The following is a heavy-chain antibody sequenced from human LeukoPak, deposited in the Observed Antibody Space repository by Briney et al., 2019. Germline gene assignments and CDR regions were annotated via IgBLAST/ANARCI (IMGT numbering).Heavy chain of an antibody. D-gene: IGHD3-10*01. Sequence: GASVKVSCKASGYTFTGYYMHWVRQAPGQGLEWMGWINPNSGGTNYAQKFQGRVTMTRDTSISTAYMELSRLRSDDKAVYYCARDARVVWFGELFGTSHYEHWGQGTLVTVSS. CDR2: INPNSGGT. CDR3: ARDARVVWFGELFGTSHYEH. V-gene: IGHV1-2*02. J-gene: IGHJ4*02. CDR1: GYTFTGYY.